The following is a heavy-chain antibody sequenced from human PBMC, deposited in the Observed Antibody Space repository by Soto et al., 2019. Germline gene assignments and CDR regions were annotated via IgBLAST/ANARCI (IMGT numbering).Heavy chain of an antibody. CDR1: GYTFTSYG. Sequence: SVKVSCKASGYTFTSYGISWVRQAPGQGLEWMGWISAYNGNTNYAQKLQGRVTMTTDTSTSTAYMELRSLRSDDTAVYYCAREERITIFGVVILGMDVWGQGTTVTVSS. CDR2: ISAYNGNT. V-gene: IGHV1-18*04. J-gene: IGHJ6*02. D-gene: IGHD3-3*01. CDR3: AREERITIFGVVILGMDV.